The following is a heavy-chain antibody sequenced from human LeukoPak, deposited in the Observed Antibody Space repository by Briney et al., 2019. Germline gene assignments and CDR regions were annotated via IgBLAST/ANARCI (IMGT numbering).Heavy chain of an antibody. Sequence: GGSLRLSCAASGFTFSTYNMNWVRQAPGKGLEWVSSISSSSSYIYYIDSVKGRFSISRDNAKNSLYLQLNSLRAEDTAVYYCARVWSPPYTSRWPYYFDWWGQGTLVTVSS. J-gene: IGHJ4*02. CDR1: GFTFSTYN. V-gene: IGHV3-21*06. CDR3: ARVWSPPYTSRWPYYFDW. D-gene: IGHD6-13*01. CDR2: ISSSSSYI.